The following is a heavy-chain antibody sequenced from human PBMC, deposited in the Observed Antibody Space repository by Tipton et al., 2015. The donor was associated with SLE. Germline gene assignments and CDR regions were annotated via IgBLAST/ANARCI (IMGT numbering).Heavy chain of an antibody. D-gene: IGHD5-12*01. CDR2: IYYSGST. CDR1: GGSISSYY. V-gene: IGHV4-59*01. Sequence: TLSLTCTASGGSISSYYWSWIRQPPGKGLEWIGYIYYSGSTNYNPSLKSRVTISVDTSKNQFSLKLSSVTAADTAVYYCARYARGYSGYEGFDYWGQGTLVTVSS. CDR3: ARYARGYSGYEGFDY. J-gene: IGHJ4*02.